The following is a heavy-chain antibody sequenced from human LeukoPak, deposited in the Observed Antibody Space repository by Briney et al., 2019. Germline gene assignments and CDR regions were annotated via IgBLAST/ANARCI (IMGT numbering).Heavy chain of an antibody. CDR3: ARQLNRVPAFDP. Sequence: ASVKVSCKASGYTFTGYYMHWARQAPGQGLEWMGWINPNSGGTNYAQKFQGRVTMTRDTSISTAYMELSRLRSDDTAVYYCARQLNRVPAFDPWGQGTLVTVSS. CDR1: GYTFTGYY. V-gene: IGHV1-2*02. D-gene: IGHD1-14*01. CDR2: INPNSGGT. J-gene: IGHJ5*02.